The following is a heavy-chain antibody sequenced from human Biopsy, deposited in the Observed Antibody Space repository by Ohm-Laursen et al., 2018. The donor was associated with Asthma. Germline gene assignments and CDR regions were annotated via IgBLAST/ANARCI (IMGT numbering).Heavy chain of an antibody. CDR1: GGSLSSGPYY. CDR3: ARDLSGYCTSSAYYGFDS. Sequence: TLSLTCTVSGGSLSSGPYYWSWVRQHPGKGLEWIGYINYSGSTFYSPSLESRVTVSVDTSKNQFSLKLSSVTAADTAVYYCARDLSGYCTSSAYYGFDSWGQGTLVTVSS. J-gene: IGHJ5*01. CDR2: INYSGST. V-gene: IGHV4-31*03. D-gene: IGHD2-8*01.